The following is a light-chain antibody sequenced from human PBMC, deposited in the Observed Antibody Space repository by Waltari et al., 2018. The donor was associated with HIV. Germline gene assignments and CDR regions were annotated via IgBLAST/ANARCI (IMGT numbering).Light chain of an antibody. CDR3: QHSDNLPST. J-gene: IGKJ4*01. CDR2: DAS. CDR1: QDITNY. V-gene: IGKV1-33*01. Sequence: DIQMTQSPSSLSASVGDRVTITCQASQDITNYLNWYQQKQGKAPRLLIYDASNLQTGVPSRFRGSGSGTDFTCTISGLQPEDIATYYCQHSDNLPSTFGGGTKVEIK.